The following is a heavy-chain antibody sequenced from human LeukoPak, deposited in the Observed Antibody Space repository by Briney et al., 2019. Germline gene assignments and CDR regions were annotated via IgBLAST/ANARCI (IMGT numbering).Heavy chain of an antibody. CDR2: IKQGGSEK. CDR1: GFTVSSNY. Sequence: GGSLRLSCAASGFTVSSNYMSWVRQAPGKGLEWVANIKQGGSEKYYVDSVKGRFTISRDNAKNSLYLQMNSLRAEDTAVYYCARVLYGDSYLDYWGQGTLVTVSS. J-gene: IGHJ4*02. D-gene: IGHD4-17*01. V-gene: IGHV3-7*01. CDR3: ARVLYGDSYLDY.